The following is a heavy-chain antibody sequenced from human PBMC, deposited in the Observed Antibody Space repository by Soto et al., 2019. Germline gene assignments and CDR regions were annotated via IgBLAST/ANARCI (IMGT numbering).Heavy chain of an antibody. Sequence: GGSLRLSCAASGFTFSSYGMHWVRQAPGKGLEWVAVIWYDGSNKYYADSVKGRFTISRDNSKNTLYLQMNSLRAEDTAVYYCARESRYSSDYGMDVWGQGTTVTVSS. D-gene: IGHD6-25*01. CDR1: GFTFSSYG. CDR3: ARESRYSSDYGMDV. V-gene: IGHV3-33*01. J-gene: IGHJ6*02. CDR2: IWYDGSNK.